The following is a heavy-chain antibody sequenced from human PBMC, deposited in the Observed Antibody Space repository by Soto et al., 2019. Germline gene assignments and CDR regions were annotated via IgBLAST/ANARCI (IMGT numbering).Heavy chain of an antibody. CDR1: GXTFGDYS. V-gene: IGHV3-49*04. CDR3: TRVSAYYDSSGERGYYYYGMDV. D-gene: IGHD3-22*01. CDR2: IRSKAYGGTR. Sequence: PXGSLRLSCTASGXTFGDYSMSWVRQAPGKGLEWVGFIRSKAYGGTREYAASSKGRLNISRDDSKSIAYLQMKSLKTEDTAVYYCTRVSAYYDSSGERGYYYYGMDVWGQGTTGTVSS. J-gene: IGHJ6*02.